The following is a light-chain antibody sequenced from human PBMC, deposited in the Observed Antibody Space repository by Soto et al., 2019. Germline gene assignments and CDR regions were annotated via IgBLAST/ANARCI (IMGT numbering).Light chain of an antibody. CDR2: DVS. CDR1: SSDVGGYNY. CDR3: SSYTSISTLLYV. V-gene: IGLV2-14*01. Sequence: QSALTQPASVSGSPGQSITISCTGTSSDVGGYNYVSWYQQHPGKAPKLMIYDVSNRPSGVSNRFSGSKSGNTASLTISGLQAEDEADYCSSYTSISTLLYVFGTGTKVTVL. J-gene: IGLJ1*01.